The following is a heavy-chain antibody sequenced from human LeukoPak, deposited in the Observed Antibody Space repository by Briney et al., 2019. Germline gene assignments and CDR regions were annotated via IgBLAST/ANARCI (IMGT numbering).Heavy chain of an antibody. CDR1: GYTFTSYG. D-gene: IGHD6-13*01. CDR3: ARVRQQLDYFDY. CDR2: INPNSGGT. Sequence: ASVKVSCKASGYTFTSYGISWERQAPGQGLEWMGWINPNSGGTNYAQKFQGRVTMTRDTSISTAYMELSRLRSDDTAVYYCARVRQQLDYFDYRGQGTLVTVSS. J-gene: IGHJ4*02. V-gene: IGHV1-2*02.